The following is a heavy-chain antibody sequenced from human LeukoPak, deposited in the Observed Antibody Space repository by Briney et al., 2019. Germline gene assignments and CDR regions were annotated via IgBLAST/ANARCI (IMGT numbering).Heavy chain of an antibody. Sequence: ASVKVSSKASGGTFSSYAISWVRQAPGQGLEWMGGIIPIFGTANYAQKFQGRVTITADESTSTAYMELSSLRSEDTAVYYCARGRTYYYGSGSYFFDYWGQGTLVTVSS. J-gene: IGHJ4*02. CDR1: GGTFSSYA. CDR2: IIPIFGTA. D-gene: IGHD3-10*01. CDR3: ARGRTYYYGSGSYFFDY. V-gene: IGHV1-69*13.